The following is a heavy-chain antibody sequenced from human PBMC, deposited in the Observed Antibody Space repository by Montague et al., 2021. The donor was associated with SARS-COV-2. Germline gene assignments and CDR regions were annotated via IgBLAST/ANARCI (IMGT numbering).Heavy chain of an antibody. CDR2: ISYGGIA. J-gene: IGHJ4*02. V-gene: IGHV4-4*02. CDR3: AGKVLTVPADY. Sequence: SETLSLTCAVSGASITSTNWWSLARQPPGKGLEWIGEISYGGIATYNPSLKSRATISMDRSRNLFSLKLSSVTAADTAIYYCAGKVLTVPADYWGQGTLVTVS. CDR1: GASITSTNW. D-gene: IGHD4-11*01.